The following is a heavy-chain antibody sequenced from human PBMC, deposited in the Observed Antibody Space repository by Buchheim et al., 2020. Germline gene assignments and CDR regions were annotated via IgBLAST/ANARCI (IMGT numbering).Heavy chain of an antibody. CDR1: GGSFSGYY. Sequence: QVQLQQWGAGLLKPAETLSLGCTVHGGSFSGYYWSWIRQPPGKGLEWVGEFDHLRRINYNPSLKSRLALSVDPSKKQFSPNLSSVTAGDSAVYYCARGRVNLLGSTRRGYHSYYGMDVWGQGTT. CDR2: FDHLRRI. V-gene: IGHV4-34*01. J-gene: IGHJ6*02. CDR3: ARGRVNLLGSTRRGYHSYYGMDV. D-gene: IGHD2-15*01.